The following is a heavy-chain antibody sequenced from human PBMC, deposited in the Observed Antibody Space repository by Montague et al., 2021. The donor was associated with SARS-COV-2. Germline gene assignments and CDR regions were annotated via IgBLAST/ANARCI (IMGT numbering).Heavy chain of an antibody. Sequence: SETLSLTCTVPHGSISSSLSYWGWIRQPPGKGLEWIGSIYRSGYTFYSPSLKSRITMSVDTSKNQFSLNLASVTATDTAVYYCARRGYTNSRLDDAFDIWGQGTMVTVSS. D-gene: IGHD5-12*01. J-gene: IGHJ3*02. CDR3: ARRGYTNSRLDDAFDI. CDR2: IYRSGYT. V-gene: IGHV4-39*01. CDR1: HGSISSSLSY.